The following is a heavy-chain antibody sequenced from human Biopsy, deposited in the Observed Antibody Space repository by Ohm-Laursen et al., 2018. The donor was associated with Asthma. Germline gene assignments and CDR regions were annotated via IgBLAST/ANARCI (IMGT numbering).Heavy chain of an antibody. V-gene: IGHV4-31*11. CDR3: ARIPRRSGSYFVDY. D-gene: IGHD3-22*01. Sequence: TLSLTCAVSGDSITSGGCCWNWLRQHPGRGLEWIGDIHHSGTSYFNPSLKSRVSFSRDTSKNQFSLRLSSVTAADTAMYYCARIPRRSGSYFVDYWGQGTLVTVSS. J-gene: IGHJ4*02. CDR1: GDSITSGGCC. CDR2: IHHSGTS.